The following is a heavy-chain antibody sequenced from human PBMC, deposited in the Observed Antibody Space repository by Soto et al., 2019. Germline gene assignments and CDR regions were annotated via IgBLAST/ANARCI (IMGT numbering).Heavy chain of an antibody. J-gene: IGHJ4*02. V-gene: IGHV3-64*01. D-gene: IGHD3-10*01. Sequence: EVQLVESGGGLVQPGGSLRLSWAASGFTFSSDAMHWVLQAPWKGLEYVSAISSNGGSTYYANSVKGRFTISRDNSKNTLYLQMGSLRAEDMAVYYCARGLWFGEFHAPYDYWGQGTLVTVSS. CDR3: ARGLWFGEFHAPYDY. CDR1: GFTFSSDA. CDR2: ISSNGGST.